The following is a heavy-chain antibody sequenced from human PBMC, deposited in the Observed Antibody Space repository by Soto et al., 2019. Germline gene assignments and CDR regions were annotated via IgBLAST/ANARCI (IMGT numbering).Heavy chain of an antibody. J-gene: IGHJ4*02. CDR3: ARDDEGGSYCDLGY. D-gene: IGHD3-10*01. CDR2: IDPSDSYT. V-gene: IGHV5-10-1*01. CDR1: GYSFTSYL. Sequence: GESLKSSCTGSGYSFTSYLISWVRQMPGKGLEWMGRIDPSDSYTNYGPSFQGRFTISRDNSKNTLYLQMNSLRTEDTAIYYCARDDEGGSYCDLGYWGQGTLVTVSS.